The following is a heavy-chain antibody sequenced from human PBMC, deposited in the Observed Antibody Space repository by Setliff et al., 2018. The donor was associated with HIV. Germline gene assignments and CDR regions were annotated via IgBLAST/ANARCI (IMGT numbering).Heavy chain of an antibody. CDR2: IRSKTYGGTT. Sequence: PGESLKISCTGSGFTFGDYAVTWVRQAPGKGLEWVGFIRSKTYGGTTEYAASVKGRFTISRDDSKSIAYLQMNSLKTEDTAVYYCSRDPSYSSGWRDYWGQGTLVTVSS. CDR3: SRDPSYSSGWRDY. CDR1: GFTFGDYA. V-gene: IGHV3-49*04. D-gene: IGHD6-19*01. J-gene: IGHJ4*02.